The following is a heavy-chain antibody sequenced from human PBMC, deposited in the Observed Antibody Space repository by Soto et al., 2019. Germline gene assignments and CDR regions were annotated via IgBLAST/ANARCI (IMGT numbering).Heavy chain of an antibody. V-gene: IGHV1-18*01. D-gene: IGHD2-15*01. J-gene: IGHJ4*02. CDR2: ISAYNGNT. CDR3: ARDGGGYCSCGSCYLSDFDY. CDR1: GYTFTSYG. Sequence: QVQLVQSGAEVKKPGASVKVSCKASGYTFTSYGISWVRQAPGQGLEWMGWISAYNGNTNYAQKLQGRVTMTTDTATSTAYMELRSLRSDDTAVYYCARDGGGYCSCGSCYLSDFDYWGQGTLVTVSS.